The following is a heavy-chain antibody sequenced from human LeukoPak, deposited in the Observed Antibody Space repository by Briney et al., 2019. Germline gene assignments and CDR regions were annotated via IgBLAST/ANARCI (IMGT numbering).Heavy chain of an antibody. J-gene: IGHJ6*02. Sequence: GVSLRLSCAASGFTFSDYYMSWIRQAPGKGLEWVSYISSSSSYTNYADSVKGRFTISRDNAKNSLYLQMNSLRAEDTAVYYCARVPVTTHGYYYYGMDVWGQGTTVTVSS. CDR2: ISSSSSYT. CDR3: ARVPVTTHGYYYYGMDV. V-gene: IGHV3-11*05. D-gene: IGHD4-17*01. CDR1: GFTFSDYY.